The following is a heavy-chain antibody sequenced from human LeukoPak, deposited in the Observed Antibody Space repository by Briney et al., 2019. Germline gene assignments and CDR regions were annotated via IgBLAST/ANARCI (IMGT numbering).Heavy chain of an antibody. CDR3: AKTVVVTANPRAFDI. D-gene: IGHD2-21*02. J-gene: IGHJ3*02. CDR2: ISGRSSST. CDR1: GFNFDDYA. Sequence: GGSLRLSCATSGFNFDDYAMHWVRHAPGKGLEWVSGISGRSSSTYYADSVKGRFTISRDNSKNTLYLQMNSLRAEDTAVYYCAKTVVVTANPRAFDIWGQGTMVTVSS. V-gene: IGHV3-23*01.